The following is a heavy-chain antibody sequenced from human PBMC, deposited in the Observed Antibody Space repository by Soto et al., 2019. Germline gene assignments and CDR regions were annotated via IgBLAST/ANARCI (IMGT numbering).Heavy chain of an antibody. D-gene: IGHD6-13*01. Sequence: QVQLVESGGGVVQPGRSLRLSCAASGFTFSSYGMHWVRQAPGKGLEWVAVIWYDGSNKYYADSVKGRFTISRDNSKNTLYLQMNSLRAEDTAVYYCARAMGYSSMPLDYWGQGTLVTVSS. CDR3: ARAMGYSSMPLDY. V-gene: IGHV3-33*01. J-gene: IGHJ4*02. CDR2: IWYDGSNK. CDR1: GFTFSSYG.